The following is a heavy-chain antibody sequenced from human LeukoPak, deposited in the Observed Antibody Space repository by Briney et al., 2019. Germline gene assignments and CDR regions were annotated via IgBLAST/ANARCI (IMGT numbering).Heavy chain of an antibody. D-gene: IGHD6-25*01. J-gene: IGHJ6*02. Sequence: VASVKVSCKASGGTFSSYAISWVRQAPGQGLEWMGRIIPILGIANYAQKFQGRVTITADKSTSTAYMELSSLRSEDTAVYYCARFIAAAGPTEYYYYGMDVWGQGTTVTVSS. CDR1: GGTFSSYA. CDR3: ARFIAAAGPTEYYYYGMDV. V-gene: IGHV1-69*04. CDR2: IIPILGIA.